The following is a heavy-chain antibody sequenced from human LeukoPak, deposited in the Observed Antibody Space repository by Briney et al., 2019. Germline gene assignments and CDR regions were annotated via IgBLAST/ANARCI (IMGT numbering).Heavy chain of an antibody. Sequence: GGSLRLSCAASGFTFSSYSMNGVRQAPGEGLGGGSSISRDSNYIFYADSVQGRFTISRDNAENSLFLQMNSLRAEDTAVYYCASRYCTSTNCYAFDIWGQGTMVTVS. V-gene: IGHV3-21*01. CDR2: ISRDSNYI. J-gene: IGHJ3*02. D-gene: IGHD2-2*01. CDR3: ASRYCTSTNCYAFDI. CDR1: GFTFSSYS.